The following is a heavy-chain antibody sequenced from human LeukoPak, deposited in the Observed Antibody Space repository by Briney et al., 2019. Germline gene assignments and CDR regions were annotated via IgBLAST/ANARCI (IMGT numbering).Heavy chain of an antibody. J-gene: IGHJ3*02. CDR3: ARDPPTPYLYGGSYPPDAFDI. V-gene: IGHV3-21*01. CDR2: ISSSSSYI. Sequence: KSGGSLRLSCAASGFTFSSYSMSWVRQAPGKGLEWVSSISSSSSYIYYADSVKGRFTISRDNAKNSLYLQMNSLRDEDTAVYYCARDPPTPYLYGGSYPPDAFDIWGQGTVATVSS. D-gene: IGHD1-26*01. CDR1: GFTFSSYS.